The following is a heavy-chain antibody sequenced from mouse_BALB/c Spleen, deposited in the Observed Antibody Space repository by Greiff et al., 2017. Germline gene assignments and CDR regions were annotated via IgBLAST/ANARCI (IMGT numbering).Heavy chain of an antibody. D-gene: IGHD2-2*01. Sequence: EVKLMESGGGLVKPGGSLKLSCAASGFTFSDYYMYWVRQTPEKRLEWVATISDGGSYTYYPDSLKGRFTISRDNAKNNLYLQMSSLKSEDTAMYYCARDGGYGYDAARFAYWGQGTLVTVSA. CDR2: ISDGGSYT. CDR3: ARDGGYGYDAARFAY. J-gene: IGHJ3*01. CDR1: GFTFSDYY. V-gene: IGHV5-4*02.